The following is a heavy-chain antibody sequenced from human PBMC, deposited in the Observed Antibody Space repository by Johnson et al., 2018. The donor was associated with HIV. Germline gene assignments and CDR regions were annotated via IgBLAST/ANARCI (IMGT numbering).Heavy chain of an antibody. D-gene: IGHD3-16*01. CDR2: IRSSGSTI. Sequence: QVQLVESGGGVVQPGGSLRLSCAASGFTFSDYYMSWIRQAPGKGLAWVSYIRSSGSTIYYADSVKGRFTISRDNAKNSLYLQMNSLRAEDTAVYYCASLGLDLLVKAPLSVVFDAFDIWGQGTMVTISS. V-gene: IGHV3-11*04. J-gene: IGHJ3*02. CDR3: ASLGLDLLVKAPLSVVFDAFDI. CDR1: GFTFSDYY.